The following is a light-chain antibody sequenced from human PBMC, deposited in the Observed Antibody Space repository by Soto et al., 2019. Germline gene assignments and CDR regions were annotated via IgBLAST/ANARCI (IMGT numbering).Light chain of an antibody. CDR2: ADI. CDR1: MSNVGAGYD. V-gene: IGLV1-40*01. Sequence: QSVLTQPPSVSGAPGQRVTISCTGSMSNVGAGYDVHWYQQLPGTAPKLLIYADINRPSGVPDRFSGSRSGTSASLAITGLQAEAEADYYCQSYDSSLSGSVFGGGTKLTVL. J-gene: IGLJ2*01. CDR3: QSYDSSLSGSV.